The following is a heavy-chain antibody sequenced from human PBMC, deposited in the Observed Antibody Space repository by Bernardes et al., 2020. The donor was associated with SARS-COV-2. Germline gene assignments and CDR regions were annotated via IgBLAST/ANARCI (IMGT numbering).Heavy chain of an antibody. CDR1: GYTFTSYY. J-gene: IGHJ6*02. Sequence: ASVKVSCKASGYTFTSYYMHWVRQAPGQGLEWMGIINPSGGSTSYAQKFQGRVTMTRDTSTSTVYMELSSLRSEDTAVYYCARAVYYDFWSGYQYYYYGMDVWGQGTTVTVSS. CDR3: ARAVYYDFWSGYQYYYYGMDV. CDR2: INPSGGST. V-gene: IGHV1-46*01. D-gene: IGHD3-3*01.